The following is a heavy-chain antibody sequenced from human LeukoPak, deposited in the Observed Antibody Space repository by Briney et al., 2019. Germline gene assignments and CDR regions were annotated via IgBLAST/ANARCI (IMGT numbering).Heavy chain of an antibody. CDR1: GYTFTGYY. Sequence: ASVKVSCKASGYTFTGYYMHWVRQAPGQGLEWMGWINPNSGGTNYAQKFQGTVTMTRDPSISTAYMELSRLRSDDTAVYYCARLIAVAGTEHDYWGQGTLVTVSS. CDR2: INPNSGGT. D-gene: IGHD6-19*01. CDR3: ARLIAVAGTEHDY. J-gene: IGHJ4*02. V-gene: IGHV1-2*02.